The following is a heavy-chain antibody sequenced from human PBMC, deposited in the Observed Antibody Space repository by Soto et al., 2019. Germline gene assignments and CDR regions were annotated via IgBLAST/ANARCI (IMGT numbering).Heavy chain of an antibody. CDR1: GFSLTTGKMG. Sequence: GSGPTLVNPTEPLTLTCTVSGFSLTTGKMGVSWIRQPPGKALEWLAHIFSDNERSYSTSLQGRLTISKDTSGSQVVLSMTNVDPVDTATYYCARMKVDSYQFYYAMDVWGQGTTVTVSS. J-gene: IGHJ6*02. CDR3: ARMKVDSYQFYYAMDV. V-gene: IGHV2-26*01. D-gene: IGHD3-9*01. CDR2: IFSDNER.